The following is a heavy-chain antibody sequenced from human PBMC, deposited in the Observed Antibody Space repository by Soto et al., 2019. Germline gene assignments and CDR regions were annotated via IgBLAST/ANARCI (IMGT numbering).Heavy chain of an antibody. J-gene: IGHJ6*03. Sequence: EVELATSGGGVAQPGRSLRLTCAGSGFRFDDYVMYWVRQAPGKGLEWVAGISWNSNRVAYGESVEGRFTIARDNAKKSVFLQMDSLRGEDTALYFCARGNYIRSWSRGYMDVWGTGVTVTVSS. D-gene: IGHD3-10*01. CDR3: ARGNYIRSWSRGYMDV. CDR2: ISWNSNRV. V-gene: IGHV3-9*01. CDR1: GFRFDDYV.